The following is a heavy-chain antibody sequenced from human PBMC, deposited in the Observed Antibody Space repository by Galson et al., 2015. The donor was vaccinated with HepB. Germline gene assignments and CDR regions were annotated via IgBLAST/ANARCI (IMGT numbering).Heavy chain of an antibody. D-gene: IGHD6-13*01. J-gene: IGHJ6*02. V-gene: IGHV3-9*01. CDR2: ISWNSGSI. CDR3: AKDMSHSSSWPVV. CDR1: GFTFDDYA. Sequence: SLRLSCAASGFTFDDYAMHWVRQAPGKGLEWVSGISWNSGSIGYADSVKGRFTISRDNAKNSLYLQMNSLRAEDTALYYCAKDMSHSSSWPVVWGQGTTVTVSS.